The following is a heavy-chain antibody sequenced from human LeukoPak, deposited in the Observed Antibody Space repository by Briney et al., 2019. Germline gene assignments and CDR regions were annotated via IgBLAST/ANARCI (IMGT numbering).Heavy chain of an antibody. CDR2: INGDGSDT. D-gene: IGHD1/OR15-1a*01. J-gene: IGHJ5*02. Sequence: GGSLRLSCAASGFTFSGYWMHWARQSPGKGLVWVSCINGDGSDTRYADSVKGRFTISRDNDKNTLYLQMNSLRVEDTAVYYCARDPRNKGFDPWGQGTLVTVSS. CDR1: GFTFSGYW. V-gene: IGHV3-74*01. CDR3: ARDPRNKGFDP.